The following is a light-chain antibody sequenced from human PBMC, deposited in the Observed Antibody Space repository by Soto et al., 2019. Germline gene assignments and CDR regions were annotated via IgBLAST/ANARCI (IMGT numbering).Light chain of an antibody. CDR1: QSVSNY. CDR3: QQRSDWPLT. CDR2: DAS. J-gene: IGKJ4*01. Sequence: EIVLTQSPATLSLSPGERATLSCRASQSVSNYLAWYQQRPGQAPRLLIYDASNRATGIPARFSGSGSGTDFTLTISSQEPEDVAVYYCQQRSDWPLTFGGGTKVEIK. V-gene: IGKV3-11*01.